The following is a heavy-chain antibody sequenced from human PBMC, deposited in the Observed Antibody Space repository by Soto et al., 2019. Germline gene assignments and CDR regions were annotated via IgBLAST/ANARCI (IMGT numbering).Heavy chain of an antibody. CDR1: GFPFTSYG. CDR3: VGGQYYFDY. Sequence: QVQLVESGGGVVQPGRSLRLSCAASGFPFTSYGMHWVLEGPDKGLEWVAIISYDGSDKYCADSVKGRFTISRDNSKNTLYLQMNSLRPEDTALYYCVGGQYYFDYRGQGTLVIVSS. CDR2: ISYDGSDK. D-gene: IGHD3-10*01. V-gene: IGHV3-30*03. J-gene: IGHJ4*02.